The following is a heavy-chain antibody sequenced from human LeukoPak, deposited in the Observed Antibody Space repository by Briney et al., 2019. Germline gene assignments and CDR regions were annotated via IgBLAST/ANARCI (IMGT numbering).Heavy chain of an antibody. Sequence: ASVKVSCKASGYTFTSYAMNWVRQAPGQGLEWMGWINTNTGNPTYAQGFTGRFVFSLDTSVSTAYLQISSLKAEDTAVYYCARDGNLDDFWSGYRYWGQGTLVTVSS. CDR2: INTNTGNP. CDR1: GYTFTSYA. V-gene: IGHV7-4-1*02. J-gene: IGHJ4*02. D-gene: IGHD3-3*01. CDR3: ARDGNLDDFWSGYRY.